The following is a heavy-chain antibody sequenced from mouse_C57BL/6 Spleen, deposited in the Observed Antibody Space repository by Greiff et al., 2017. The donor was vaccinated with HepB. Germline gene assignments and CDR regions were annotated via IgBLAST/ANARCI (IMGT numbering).Heavy chain of an antibody. CDR1: GYTFTSYW. D-gene: IGHD1-1*02. Sequence: VQLQQPGAELVRPGSSVKLSCKASGYTFTSYWMHWVKQRPIQGLEWIGNIDPSDSETHYNQKFKDKATLTVDKSSTTAYMQLSSLTSEDSAVYCCASEGWVYYFDYWGQGTTLTVSS. V-gene: IGHV1-52*01. J-gene: IGHJ2*01. CDR2: IDPSDSET. CDR3: ASEGWVYYFDY.